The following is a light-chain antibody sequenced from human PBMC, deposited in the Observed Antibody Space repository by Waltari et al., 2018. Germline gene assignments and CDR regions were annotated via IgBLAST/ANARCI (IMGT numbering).Light chain of an antibody. CDR3: SSQSSNNVVL. CDR2: DVS. CDR1: SNDVGGYNS. V-gene: IGLV2-14*01. Sequence: QSALTQPASVSGSPGQSVTIFCTGTSNDVGGYNSVSWYQEHPGQAPRVIIYDVSDGPSVVSDRVSGSKSGNTATLTISGLQAEDEADYYCSSQSSNNVVLFGGGTKLTVL. J-gene: IGLJ2*01.